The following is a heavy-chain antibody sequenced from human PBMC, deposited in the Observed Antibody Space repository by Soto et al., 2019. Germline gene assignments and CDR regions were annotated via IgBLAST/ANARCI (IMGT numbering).Heavy chain of an antibody. Sequence: QVQLQESGPGLVKPSQTLSLTCTVSAGSINSGNYFWSWIRQPPGKGLEWIGYIYYSGNTYYNLSLKSRVTISVDTSKNQFSLKLSSVTAADTAVYFCARVLGDDLLTGYSDVDSALGIFDFWGRGTLVTVSS. CDR1: AGSINSGNYF. CDR2: IYYSGNT. J-gene: IGHJ4*02. D-gene: IGHD3-9*01. V-gene: IGHV4-30-4*01. CDR3: ARVLGDDLLTGYSDVDSALGIFDF.